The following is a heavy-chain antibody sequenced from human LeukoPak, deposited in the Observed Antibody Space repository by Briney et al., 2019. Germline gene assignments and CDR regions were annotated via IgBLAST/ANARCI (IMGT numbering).Heavy chain of an antibody. CDR2: VSYDGSNK. J-gene: IGHJ4*02. CDR1: GFTFSSYG. D-gene: IGHD3-22*01. V-gene: IGHV3-30*18. CDR3: AKVKYYYDSSGYFLDY. Sequence: GGSLRLSCAASGFTFSSYGMHWVRQAPGKGLEWGAVVSYDGSNKYYADSVKGRFTISRDNSKNTLYLQMNSLRAEDTAVYYCAKVKYYYDSSGYFLDYWGQGTLVTVSS.